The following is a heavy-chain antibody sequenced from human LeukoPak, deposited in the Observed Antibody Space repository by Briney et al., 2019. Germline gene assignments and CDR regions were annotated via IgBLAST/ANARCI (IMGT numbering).Heavy chain of an antibody. Sequence: GGSLRLSCAASGFTFSDYYMNWIRQAPGKGLEWVSYISSSGSTIYYADSVKGRFTISRDNAKNSLYLQMNSLRAEDTAVYYCAAEDSSGYYEPVDYWGQGTLVTVSS. V-gene: IGHV3-11*01. CDR1: GFTFSDYY. CDR2: ISSSGSTI. CDR3: AAEDSSGYYEPVDY. D-gene: IGHD3-22*01. J-gene: IGHJ4*02.